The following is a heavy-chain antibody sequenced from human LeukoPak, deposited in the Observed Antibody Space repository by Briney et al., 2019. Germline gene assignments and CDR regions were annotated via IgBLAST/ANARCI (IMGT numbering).Heavy chain of an antibody. CDR1: GYSFNSYW. J-gene: IGHJ4*02. Sequence: GESLKISCKGSGYSFNSYWIAWVRQMPGKGLEWLGIIYPGDSDTRYSPAFKGQVTISADKSISSAYLQWSSLKPSDTAMYYCARGDGKVIDYWGQGTLVTVSS. CDR2: IYPGDSDT. D-gene: IGHD2-21*02. V-gene: IGHV5-51*01. CDR3: ARGDGKVIDY.